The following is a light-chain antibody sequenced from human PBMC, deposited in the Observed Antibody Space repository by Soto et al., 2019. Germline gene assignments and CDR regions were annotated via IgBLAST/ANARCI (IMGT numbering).Light chain of an antibody. J-gene: IGKJ4*01. V-gene: IGKV3-11*01. CDR2: DAS. CDR1: QSVSSY. CDR3: QQRSNWLALT. Sequence: EIVLTQSPATLSLSPGERATLSCRASQSVSSYLAWYRQKPGQAPSLLIYDASNRATGIPARFSGSGSETELTLTISSLEAEDFAVYYCQQRSNWLALTFGGGTKVEIK.